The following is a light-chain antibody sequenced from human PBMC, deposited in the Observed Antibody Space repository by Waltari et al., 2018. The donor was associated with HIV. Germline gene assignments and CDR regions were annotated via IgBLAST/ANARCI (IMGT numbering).Light chain of an antibody. CDR2: QDS. J-gene: IGLJ2*01. CDR3: QAWDSSTAV. Sequence: SYELTQPPSVSVSPGQTASITCSGDKLGDQYACWCQQKPGQEPVLVIYQDSKRPSGIPDRFSGSNAGNTATLTISGTQAMDEADYYCQAWDSSTAVFGGGTKLTVL. CDR1: KLGDQY. V-gene: IGLV3-1*01.